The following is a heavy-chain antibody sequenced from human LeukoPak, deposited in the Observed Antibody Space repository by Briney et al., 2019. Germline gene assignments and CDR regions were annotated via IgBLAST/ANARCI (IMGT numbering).Heavy chain of an antibody. CDR1: GFTFSSFA. J-gene: IGHJ4*02. V-gene: IGHV3-23*01. CDR2: ISGSGGST. Sequence: GGSLRLSCAASGFTFSSFAMSWVRGAPGKGLEWVSAISGSGGSTYYADSVKGRFTISRDNSKNTLYLQMNSLRAEDTAVYYCAKLQRITMVRGVISPPDYWGQGTLVTVSS. D-gene: IGHD3-10*01. CDR3: AKLQRITMVRGVISPPDY.